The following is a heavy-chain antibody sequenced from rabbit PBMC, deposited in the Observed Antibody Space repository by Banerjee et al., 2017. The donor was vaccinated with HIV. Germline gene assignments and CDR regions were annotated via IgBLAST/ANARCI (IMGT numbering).Heavy chain of an antibody. D-gene: IGHD1-1*01. CDR1: GFTISSYS. J-gene: IGHJ4*01. CDR2: IDPVFGST. CDR3: ARDVGSGSL. V-gene: IGHV1S45*01. Sequence: QQQLEESGGGLVKPGGTLTLTCKASGFTISSYSMQWVRQAPGKGLEWIGYIDPVFGSTYYASWVKGRFTISKTSSTTVTLQMTSLTAADTATYFCARDVGSGSLWGPGTLVTVS.